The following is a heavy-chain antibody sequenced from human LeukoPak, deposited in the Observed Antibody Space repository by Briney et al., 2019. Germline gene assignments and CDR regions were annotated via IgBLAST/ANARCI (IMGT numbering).Heavy chain of an antibody. CDR3: AKDGQVAAAGKGGGYYFDY. D-gene: IGHD6-13*01. CDR2: ISYDGSSK. J-gene: IGHJ4*02. CDR1: GFTFSSYG. V-gene: IGHV3-30*18. Sequence: GGSLRLSCAASGFTFSSYGMHWVRQAPGKGLEWVAVISYDGSSKYYADSVKGRFTISRDNSKNTLYLQMNSLRAEDTAVYYCAKDGQVAAAGKGGGYYFDYWGQGTLVTVSS.